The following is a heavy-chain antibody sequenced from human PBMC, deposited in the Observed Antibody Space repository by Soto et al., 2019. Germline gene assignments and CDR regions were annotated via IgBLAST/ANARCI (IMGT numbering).Heavy chain of an antibody. V-gene: IGHV4-59*01. CDR3: ARELESYDTNGYSLDAFDI. Sequence: SETLSLTCTVSGDSISPYYWSWIRQPPGKGLEWIGYIHYSGNTKYSPSLEGRVTISLDTSKNQFSLKLTSVTAADTAVYFCARELESYDTNGYSLDAFDIWGQGTMVTVSS. CDR1: GDSISPYY. J-gene: IGHJ3*02. CDR2: IHYSGNT. D-gene: IGHD3-22*01.